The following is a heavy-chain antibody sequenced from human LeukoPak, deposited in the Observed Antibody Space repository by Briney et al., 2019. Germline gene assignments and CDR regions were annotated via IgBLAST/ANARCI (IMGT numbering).Heavy chain of an antibody. V-gene: IGHV1-18*01. Sequence: ASVKVSCKASSYTFTNYGISWVRQAPGQGLEWMGWIGTSSGSTNLAQKLQGRVTMTKDTSTSTASMELRSLTSDDTAVYYCARESLEGVKYYYGMDVWGQGTTVSVPS. CDR1: SYTFTNYG. J-gene: IGHJ6*02. CDR3: ARESLEGVKYYYGMDV. D-gene: IGHD2-8*01. CDR2: IGTSSGST.